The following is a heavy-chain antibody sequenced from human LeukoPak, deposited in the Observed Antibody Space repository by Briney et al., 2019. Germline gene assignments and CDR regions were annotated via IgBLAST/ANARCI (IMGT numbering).Heavy chain of an antibody. Sequence: GGSLRLSCAASGFTFSSYGMHWVRQAPGKGLEWVAVISYDGSNKYYADSVKGRFTISRDNSKNTLYLQMNSLRAEDTAVYYCAKALSGYYYDSSGYYGDYWGQGTQVTVSS. V-gene: IGHV3-30*18. CDR1: GFTFSSYG. J-gene: IGHJ4*02. CDR3: AKALSGYYYDSSGYYGDY. CDR2: ISYDGSNK. D-gene: IGHD3-22*01.